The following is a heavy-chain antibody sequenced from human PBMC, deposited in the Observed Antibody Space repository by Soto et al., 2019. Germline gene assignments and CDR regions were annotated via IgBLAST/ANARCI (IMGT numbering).Heavy chain of an antibody. CDR2: ISSNGGSI. D-gene: IGHD2-15*01. V-gene: IGHV3-64D*08. J-gene: IGHJ4*02. CDR3: VKDRFGGTSGYFDS. CDR1: GFTFSSYA. Sequence: EVQVVEAGGGLVQPGGSLRLSCSASGFTFSSYALHCVRQAPGKGLEYVSGISSNGGSIFYADSVKGRFTISRDNSKNILYLQMTGLRADDTAVYSCVKDRFGGTSGYFDSWGQGTLVTVSS.